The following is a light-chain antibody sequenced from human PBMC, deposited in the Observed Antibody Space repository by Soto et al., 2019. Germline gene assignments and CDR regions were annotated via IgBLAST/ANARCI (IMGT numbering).Light chain of an antibody. CDR2: GAS. CDR3: QQYGSSPPWT. J-gene: IGKJ1*01. CDR1: QSVSSSY. V-gene: IGKV3-20*01. Sequence: ILLTQSPGTLSLPPGERATLSCRASQSVSSSYLAWYQQKPGQAPRLLIYGASSRATGIPDRFSGSGSGTDFTLTISRLEPEDFAVYYCQQYGSSPPWTFGQGTKVDIK.